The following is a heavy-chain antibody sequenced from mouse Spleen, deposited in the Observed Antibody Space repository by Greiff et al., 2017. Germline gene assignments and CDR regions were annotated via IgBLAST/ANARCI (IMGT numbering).Heavy chain of an antibody. J-gene: IGHJ3*01. D-gene: IGHD2-1*01. V-gene: IGHV5-6-5*01. CDR3: ARGDYGNYGDYWFAY. CDR1: GFTFSSYA. CDR2: ISSGGST. Sequence: EVMLVESGGGLVKPGGSLKLSCAASGFTFSSYAMSWVRQTPEKRLEWVASISSGGSTYYPDSVKGRFTISRDNARNILYLQMSSLRSEDTAMYYCARGDYGNYGDYWFAYWGQGTLVTVSA.